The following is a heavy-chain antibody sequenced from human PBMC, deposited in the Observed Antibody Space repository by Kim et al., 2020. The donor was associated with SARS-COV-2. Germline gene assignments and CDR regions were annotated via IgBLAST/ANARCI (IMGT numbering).Heavy chain of an antibody. D-gene: IGHD6-13*01. CDR1: GFTFSSYA. V-gene: IGHV3-30*04. CDR2: ISYDGSNK. CDR3: ARTQAGIAAAGAY. J-gene: IGHJ4*02. Sequence: GGSLRLSCAASGFTFSSYAMHWVRQAPGKGLEWVAVISYDGSNKYYADSVKGRFTISRDNSKNTLYLQMNSLRAEDTAVYYCARTQAGIAAAGAYWGQGT.